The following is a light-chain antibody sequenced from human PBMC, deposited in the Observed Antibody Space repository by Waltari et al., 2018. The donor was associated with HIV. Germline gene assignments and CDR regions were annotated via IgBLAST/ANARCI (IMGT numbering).Light chain of an antibody. CDR3: FSTDSSGNPL. CDR2: EDN. Sequence: SYELTQPPSVSVSPGQTARITCSGEVLPKKYAYWYQQKSGQPPGLVIYEDNKRPSGIPERFSASSSGTMATLTISGAQVEDEADYYCFSTDSSGNPLFGGGTKLTVL. V-gene: IGLV3-10*01. CDR1: VLPKKY. J-gene: IGLJ2*01.